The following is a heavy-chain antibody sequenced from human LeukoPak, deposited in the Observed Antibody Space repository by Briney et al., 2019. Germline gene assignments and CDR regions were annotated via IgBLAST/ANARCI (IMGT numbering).Heavy chain of an antibody. CDR2: IRYDESNK. J-gene: IGHJ6*03. V-gene: IGHV3-30*02. D-gene: IGHD4-11*01. CDR1: GFTFSSYG. Sequence: GGSLRLSCAASGFTFSSYGMHWVRQAPGKGLEWVAFIRYDESNKFYADSVKGRFAISRDNSKDTLYLQMNSLRAEDMTVYYCAKDRGDSLYYMDVWGKGTTVTVSS. CDR3: AKDRGDSLYYMDV.